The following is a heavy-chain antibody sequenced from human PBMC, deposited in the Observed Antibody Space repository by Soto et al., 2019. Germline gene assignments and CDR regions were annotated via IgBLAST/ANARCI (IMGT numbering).Heavy chain of an antibody. J-gene: IGHJ6*02. V-gene: IGHV3-11*06. Sequence: GSLRLSCAASGFTFSDYYMSWIRQAPGKGLEWVSYISSSSSYTNYADSVKGRFTISRDNAKNSLYLQMNSLRAEDTDVYYCARVEGSGVSYYGMDVWGQGTTVTVSS. CDR1: GFTFSDYY. CDR2: ISSSSSYT. CDR3: ARVEGSGVSYYGMDV. D-gene: IGHD2-15*01.